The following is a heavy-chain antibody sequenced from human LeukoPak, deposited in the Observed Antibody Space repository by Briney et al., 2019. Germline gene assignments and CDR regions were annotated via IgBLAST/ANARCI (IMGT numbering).Heavy chain of an antibody. CDR2: FDPEDGEA. V-gene: IGHV1-24*01. CDR1: GYTLTELS. Sequence: ASVKVSCKFSGYTLTELSTHWVRQAPGKGLEWMGGFDPEDGEAVYAQKFQGRVTMTEDTSTDTAYMELSSLRSEDTAVYYCTTANRLTRDSSGYYPDSWGQGTLVTVSS. J-gene: IGHJ4*02. CDR3: TTANRLTRDSSGYYPDS. D-gene: IGHD3-22*01.